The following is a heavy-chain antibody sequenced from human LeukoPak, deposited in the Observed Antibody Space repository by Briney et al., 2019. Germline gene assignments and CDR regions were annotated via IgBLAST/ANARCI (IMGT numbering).Heavy chain of an antibody. J-gene: IGHJ6*03. D-gene: IGHD2-2*01. CDR3: ARRRTNIVVVPAAITYYYYYMDV. V-gene: IGHV4-39*01. CDR1: GGSISSSSYY. CDR2: IYYSGST. Sequence: PSETLSLTCTVSGGSISSSSYYWGWIRPPPGKGLEWIGSIYYSGSTYYNPSLKSRVTISVDTSKNQFSLKLSSVTAADTAVYYCARRRTNIVVVPAAITYYYYYMDVWGKGTTVTVSS.